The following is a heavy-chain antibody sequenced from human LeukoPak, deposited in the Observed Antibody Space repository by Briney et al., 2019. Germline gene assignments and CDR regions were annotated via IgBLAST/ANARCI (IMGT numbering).Heavy chain of an antibody. CDR2: IDPSDSYT. D-gene: IGHD6-13*01. Sequence: RGESLKISCKGSGYSFTSYWINWVRQMPGKGLEWMWRIDPSDSYTNYSPSFQGHVTISADKSISTAYLQWSSLKASDTAMYYCARLTNTYSSSWYAYWSPSGFDYWGQGTLVTVSS. V-gene: IGHV5-10-1*01. J-gene: IGHJ4*02. CDR1: GYSFTSYW. CDR3: ARLTNTYSSSWYAYWSPSGFDY.